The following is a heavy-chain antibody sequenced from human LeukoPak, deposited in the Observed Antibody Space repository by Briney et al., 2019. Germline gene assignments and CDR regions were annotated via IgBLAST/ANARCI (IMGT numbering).Heavy chain of an antibody. CDR3: ARDRVVPAASFDY. D-gene: IGHD2-2*01. Sequence: GGSLRLSCAASGFTFRDYYMSWIRQAPGKGLEWVSYISSSGSTIYYADSVKGRFTISRDHAKNSLYLQMNSLRAEDTAVYYCARDRVVPAASFDYWGQGTLVTVSS. CDR1: GFTFRDYY. V-gene: IGHV3-11*01. J-gene: IGHJ4*02. CDR2: ISSSGSTI.